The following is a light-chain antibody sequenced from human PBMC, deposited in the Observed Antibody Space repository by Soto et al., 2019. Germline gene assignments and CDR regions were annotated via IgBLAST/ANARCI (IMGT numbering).Light chain of an antibody. CDR1: QDISIY. V-gene: IGKV1-33*01. CDR3: QQYNVVPPT. J-gene: IGKJ2*01. CDR2: DAS. Sequence: DIQMTQSPSSLSAFLGDRVTITCRASQDISIYLNWFQQKPGKAPKLQIYDASNLENGVPSRFSGSGSGTDFTLTINSLQPDEIATYYCQQYNVVPPTFGQGTRLEI.